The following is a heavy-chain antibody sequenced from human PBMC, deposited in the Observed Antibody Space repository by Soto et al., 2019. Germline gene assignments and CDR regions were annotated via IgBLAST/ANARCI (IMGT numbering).Heavy chain of an antibody. Sequence: EVQLVESGGGLVQPGRSLRLSCAASGFTFDNYAMHWVRQGPGTGLEWVAGITWNGGRIHYADSVKGRFTISRDNTKNSLSLQINSLRAEDTALYSCVRGFYTVDYYFDFWGQGTQVTVSS. D-gene: IGHD4-4*01. CDR1: GFTFDNYA. CDR3: VRGFYTVDYYFDF. CDR2: ITWNGGRI. V-gene: IGHV3-9*01. J-gene: IGHJ4*02.